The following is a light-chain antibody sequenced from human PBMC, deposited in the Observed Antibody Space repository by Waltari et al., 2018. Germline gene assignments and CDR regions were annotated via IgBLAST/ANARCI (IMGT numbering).Light chain of an antibody. CDR3: QQYFVYPYT. Sequence: AIRMTQSPSSLAASTGDRVPITCRASQDISGYLAWYQQKPGKDSNLLVYASSTSQTGVPSRFIGSGSGTAFTLTIDCLQSEDFATYYCQQYFVYPYTFGQGTKLEIK. CDR2: ASS. CDR1: QDISGY. V-gene: IGKV1-8*01. J-gene: IGKJ2*01.